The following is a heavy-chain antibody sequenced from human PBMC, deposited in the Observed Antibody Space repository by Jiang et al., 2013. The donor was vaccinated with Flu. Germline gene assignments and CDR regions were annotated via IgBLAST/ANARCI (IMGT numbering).Heavy chain of an antibody. D-gene: IGHD1-26*01. CDR2: ISGSGGST. V-gene: IGHV3-23*01. CDR3: AKAGEGASYYYYGMDV. Sequence: MSWVRQAPGKGLEWVSIISGSGGSTYYADSVKGRFTISRDNSKNTLYLQMNSPRAEDTAVYYCAKAGEGASYYYYGMDVWGQGTTVTVSS. J-gene: IGHJ6*02.